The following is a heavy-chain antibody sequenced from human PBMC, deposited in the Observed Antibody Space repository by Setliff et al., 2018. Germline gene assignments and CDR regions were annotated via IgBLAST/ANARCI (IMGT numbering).Heavy chain of an antibody. CDR3: ARTHCTTTSCFYFHY. D-gene: IGHD2-2*01. J-gene: IGHJ4*02. CDR1: GGSVTESF. V-gene: IGHV4-4*07. CDR2: MIVSGGA. Sequence: PSETLSLTCTVSGGSVTESFWSWISQPAGRGLEWVGRMIVSGGADYNPSLKSRVTMSVDSPKNQFSLKLTSVAAADTAAYYCARTHCTTTSCFYFHYWGQGTVVTVSS.